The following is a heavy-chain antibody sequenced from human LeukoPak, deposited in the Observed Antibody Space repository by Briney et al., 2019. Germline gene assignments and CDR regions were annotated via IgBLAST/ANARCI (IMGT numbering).Heavy chain of an antibody. J-gene: IGHJ4*02. Sequence: GGSLRLSCAASGFTFSRFPMHWVRQAPGKGLDWVALISSDGSDKKYADSVKGRFTMSRDNSKNTLHLQLHSLRVEDTAVYYCARDYPADHWGQGTLVTVSS. CDR3: ARDYPADH. CDR2: ISSDGSDK. V-gene: IGHV3-30-3*01. CDR1: GFTFSRFP.